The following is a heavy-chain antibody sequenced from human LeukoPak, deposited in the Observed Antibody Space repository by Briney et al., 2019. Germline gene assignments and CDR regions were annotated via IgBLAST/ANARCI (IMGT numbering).Heavy chain of an antibody. V-gene: IGHV3-48*03. J-gene: IGHJ4*02. CDR2: ISSSGTI. CDR1: GFTFSSYE. Sequence: GGSLRLSCAASGFTFSSYEMNWVRQAPGQGLEWISYISSSGTIYYADSVRVRFTISRDNAKNSLYLEMYSLRDEDTAVYYYARDQNHYVWGTYRYNPFDYWGQGTLVTVSS. D-gene: IGHD3-16*02. CDR3: ARDQNHYVWGTYRYNPFDY.